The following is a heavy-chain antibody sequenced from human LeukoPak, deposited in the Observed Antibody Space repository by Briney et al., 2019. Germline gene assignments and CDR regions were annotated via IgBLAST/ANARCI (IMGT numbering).Heavy chain of an antibody. Sequence: PSETLSLTCTVSGGSISSYYWSWTRQPAGKGLEWIGRIYTSGSTNYNPSLKSRVTMSVDTSKNQFSLKLSSVTAADTAVHYCARDSLGYCSGGSCSTVFHMWGQGTMVTVSS. CDR3: ARDSLGYCSGGSCSTVFHM. CDR2: IYTSGST. J-gene: IGHJ3*02. D-gene: IGHD2-15*01. V-gene: IGHV4-4*07. CDR1: GGSISSYY.